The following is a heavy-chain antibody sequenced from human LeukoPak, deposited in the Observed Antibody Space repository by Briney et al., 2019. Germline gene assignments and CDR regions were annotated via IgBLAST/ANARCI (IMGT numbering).Heavy chain of an antibody. CDR1: GFTFSSYG. CDR3: AKIGITMILADP. V-gene: IGHV3-23*01. CDR2: ISGSGGST. D-gene: IGHD3-22*01. Sequence: GGSLRLSCAASGFTFSSYGMSWVRQAPGKGLGWVSAISGSGGSTYYADSVKGRFTISRDNSKNTLYLQMNSLRAEDTAVYYCAKIGITMILADPWGQGTLVTVSS. J-gene: IGHJ5*02.